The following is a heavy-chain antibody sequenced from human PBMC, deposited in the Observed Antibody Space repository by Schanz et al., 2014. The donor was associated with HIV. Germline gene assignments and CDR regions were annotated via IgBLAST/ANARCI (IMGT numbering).Heavy chain of an antibody. V-gene: IGHV3-30-3*01. J-gene: IGHJ4*02. CDR2: ISFDGSNK. Sequence: QVQLVESGGGVVQPGRSLRLSCAASGFIFSSYAMHWVRQAPGKGLEWVAVISFDGSNKYYADSVKGRFTISRDNARNSLYLQMNSLRAEDTAVYYCAREAVRCFDYWGQGTLVTVSS. CDR3: AREAVRCFDY. D-gene: IGHD6-6*01. CDR1: GFIFSSYA.